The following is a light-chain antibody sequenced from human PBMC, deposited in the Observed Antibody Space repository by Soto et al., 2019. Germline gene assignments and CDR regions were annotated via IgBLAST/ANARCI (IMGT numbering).Light chain of an antibody. Sequence: DIVMTQSPDSLAVSLGERATINCKSSQSILYSSNNKNSLVWYQQRPGQPPKVLIYWGSAREFGVPDRFSGSGSGTNFTLTISSLQAEDVAVYYCQQYFTTPRTFGQGTKVEIK. J-gene: IGKJ1*01. CDR3: QQYFTTPRT. V-gene: IGKV4-1*01. CDR1: QSILYSSNNKNS. CDR2: WGS.